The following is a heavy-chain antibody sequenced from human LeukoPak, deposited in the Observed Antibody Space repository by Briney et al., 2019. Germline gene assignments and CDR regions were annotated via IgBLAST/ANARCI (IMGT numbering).Heavy chain of an antibody. J-gene: IGHJ4*02. Sequence: GGSLRLSCAASGITVSSNHMSWVRQAPGKGLEWVSVIFSDDRTYYADSVKGRFTVSRDNSKNTLYLQLNSLRDEDTALYYCARILTSFTVPDYWGQGSLLTVSS. CDR3: ARILTSFTVPDY. V-gene: IGHV3-66*01. CDR2: IFSDDRT. CDR1: GITVSSNH. D-gene: IGHD1-14*01.